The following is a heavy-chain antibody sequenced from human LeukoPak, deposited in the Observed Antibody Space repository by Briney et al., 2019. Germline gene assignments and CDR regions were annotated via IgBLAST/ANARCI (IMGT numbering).Heavy chain of an antibody. Sequence: PSETLSLTCTVSGGSISTYFWSWIRQPPGKGLEWIGHFYYSGSTTYNPSLKSRVTFSVDTSRNQFSLKLTSVTAADTALYYCARGQGGNYYLNYFDYWGQGALVTVSS. J-gene: IGHJ4*02. CDR1: GGSISTYF. D-gene: IGHD1-26*01. CDR3: ARGQGGNYYLNYFDY. CDR2: FYYSGST. V-gene: IGHV4-59*01.